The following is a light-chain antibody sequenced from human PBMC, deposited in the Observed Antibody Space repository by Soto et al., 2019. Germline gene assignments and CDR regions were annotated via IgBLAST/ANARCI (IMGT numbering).Light chain of an antibody. Sequence: EIVMTPSPATLSVSPGERATLSCRASQSVSSNLAWYQQKPGQAPRILIYGASTRATGITARFSGSGSGTEFTLTISTLQSEDFGIYYCQQSNNWPWTFGQGTKVGIK. CDR1: QSVSSN. J-gene: IGKJ1*01. V-gene: IGKV3-15*01. CDR3: QQSNNWPWT. CDR2: GAS.